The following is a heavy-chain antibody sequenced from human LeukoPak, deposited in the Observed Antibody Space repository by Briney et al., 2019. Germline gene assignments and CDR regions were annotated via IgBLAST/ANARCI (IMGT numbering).Heavy chain of an antibody. CDR1: GGSISSSNW. Sequence: SETLSLTCAVSGGSISSSNWWRWVRQPPGKGLEWIGEIYHSGSTNYNPALKSRGTISVDKTKKQFSLKLRSVTAADTAVYYCASALDCSGGSCYSGVFGWGQGTLVTVSS. V-gene: IGHV4-4*02. J-gene: IGHJ4*02. D-gene: IGHD2-15*01. CDR2: IYHSGST. CDR3: ASALDCSGGSCYSGVFG.